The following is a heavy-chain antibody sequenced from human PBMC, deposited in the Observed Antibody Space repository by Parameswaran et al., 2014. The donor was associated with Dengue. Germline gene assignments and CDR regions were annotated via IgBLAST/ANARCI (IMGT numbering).Heavy chain of an antibody. CDR2: ISAYNGNT. J-gene: IGHJ4*02. CDR3: ARDLTSFYGSGFDY. D-gene: IGHD3-10*01. Sequence: SWVRQAPGQGLEWMGWISAYNGNTNYAQKLQGRVTMTTDTSTSTAYMELRSLRSDDTAVYYCARDLTSFYGSGFDYWGQGTLVTVSS. V-gene: IGHV1-18*01.